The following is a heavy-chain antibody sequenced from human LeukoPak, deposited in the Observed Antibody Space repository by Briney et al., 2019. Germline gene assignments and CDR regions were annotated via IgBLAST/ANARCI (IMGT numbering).Heavy chain of an antibody. CDR1: GYTFTDYY. CDR3: ARRAREYSHDAFDI. CDR2: IIPNSRGT. Sequence: GASLKVSCKASGYTFTDYYMHWVRQAPGQGLEWRGGIIPNSRGTDSAQKFQGRFSMTRDTSISTAYMELSRLRSDDTAVYYCARRAREYSHDAFDIWGQETMVTVSS. D-gene: IGHD5-18*01. J-gene: IGHJ3*02. V-gene: IGHV1-2*02.